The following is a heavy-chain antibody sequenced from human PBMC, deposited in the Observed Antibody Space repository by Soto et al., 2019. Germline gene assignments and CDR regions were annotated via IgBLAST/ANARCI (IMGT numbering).Heavy chain of an antibody. CDR3: ARGVWVGSAFDS. J-gene: IGHJ4*02. Sequence: SETLSLTCTVSGGSISSGDDYWNWIRQNPRKGLEWIGYIYYSGSTYYNPSLKSRATISVDTSKSQVSLKLRSVTAADTAVYYCARGVWVGSAFDSWGQGTRVTVSS. D-gene: IGHD3-16*01. CDR1: GGSISSGDDY. V-gene: IGHV4-31*03. CDR2: IYYSGST.